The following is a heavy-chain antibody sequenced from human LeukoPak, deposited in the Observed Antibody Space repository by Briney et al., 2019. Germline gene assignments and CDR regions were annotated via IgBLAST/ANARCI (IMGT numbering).Heavy chain of an antibody. Sequence: GGSLRLSCAASGFTFSSYAMHWVRQAPGKGLEWVAVISYDGSNKYYADSVKGRFTISRDNAKNSLYLQMNSLRAEDTAVYYCARDLVNWFDPWGQGTLVTVSS. J-gene: IGHJ5*02. CDR1: GFTFSSYA. V-gene: IGHV3-30*04. CDR3: ARDLVNWFDP. CDR2: ISYDGSNK. D-gene: IGHD1-26*01.